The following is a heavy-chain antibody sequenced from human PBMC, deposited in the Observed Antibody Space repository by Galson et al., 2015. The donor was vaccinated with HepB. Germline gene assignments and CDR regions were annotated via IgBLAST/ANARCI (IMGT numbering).Heavy chain of an antibody. J-gene: IGHJ4*02. D-gene: IGHD5-12*01. CDR2: ISWNGASA. Sequence: SLRLSCAASGFTFTDHGMTWVRQVPGKGPEWVSAISWNGASARYGSSVEGRFTISRDNTKNSLYLQMNSLRAEDTALYYGAKQCGYEKCYFDCWGQGTLVTVSS. CDR3: AKQCGYEKCYFDC. CDR1: GFTFTDHG. V-gene: IGHV3-20*04.